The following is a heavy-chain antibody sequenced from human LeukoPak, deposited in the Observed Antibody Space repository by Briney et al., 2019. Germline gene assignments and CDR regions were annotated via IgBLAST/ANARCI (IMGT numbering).Heavy chain of an antibody. Sequence: PSETLSLICTVSGGSISSYYWSWIRQPPGKGLEWVGHIYSSGSTTYSPSLKSRVTMSVDTSKNQFSLKLTSVTAADTAVYYCARHRSGGTYPLDYWGQGALVTVSS. D-gene: IGHD1-26*01. CDR1: GGSISSYY. CDR2: IYSSGST. CDR3: ARHRSGGTYPLDY. J-gene: IGHJ4*02. V-gene: IGHV4-59*08.